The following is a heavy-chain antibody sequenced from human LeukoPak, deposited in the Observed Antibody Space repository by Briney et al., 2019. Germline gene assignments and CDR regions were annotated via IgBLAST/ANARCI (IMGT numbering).Heavy chain of an antibody. D-gene: IGHD2-15*01. CDR3: ARGIDYYYYGMDV. CDR2: ISSSGSTI. CDR1: GFTFSSYE. V-gene: IGHV3-48*03. Sequence: GGSLRLSCAASGFTFSSYEMNWVRQAPGKGLEWVSYISSSGSTIHYADSVKGRFTISRDNAKNSLYLQMNSLRAEDTAVYYCARGIDYYYYGMDVWGQGTTVTVSS. J-gene: IGHJ6*02.